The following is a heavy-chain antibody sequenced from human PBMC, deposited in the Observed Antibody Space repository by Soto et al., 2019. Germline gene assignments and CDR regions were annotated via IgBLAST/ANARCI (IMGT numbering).Heavy chain of an antibody. V-gene: IGHV1-3*01. CDR1: GHTFTRFA. CDR2: INAGNGNT. J-gene: IGHJ6*02. D-gene: IGHD2-2*02. Sequence: AAVPVSCEHSGHTFTRFALRCVRRSPGPRLEWMGWINAGNGNTKYSQKFQGRVTITRDTSASTAYMELSSLRSEDTAVYYCARGRIYCSSTSCYMDGMDVWGQGNTVTVS. CDR3: ARGRIYCSSTSCYMDGMDV.